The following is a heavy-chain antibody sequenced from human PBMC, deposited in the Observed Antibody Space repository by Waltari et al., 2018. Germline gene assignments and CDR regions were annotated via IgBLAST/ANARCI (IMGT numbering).Heavy chain of an antibody. D-gene: IGHD3-10*01. Sequence: QVQLVQSGAEVKKPGASVKVSCKVSGYTLTELSMHWVRQAPGKGLEWMGGCDTEDGETIYAQKVQGRVTMTEDTSTDTAYMELSSLRSEDTAVYYCATVGYYASPSHYYYGMDVWGQGTTVTVSS. CDR1: GYTLTELS. CDR2: CDTEDGET. V-gene: IGHV1-24*01. J-gene: IGHJ6*02. CDR3: ATVGYYASPSHYYYGMDV.